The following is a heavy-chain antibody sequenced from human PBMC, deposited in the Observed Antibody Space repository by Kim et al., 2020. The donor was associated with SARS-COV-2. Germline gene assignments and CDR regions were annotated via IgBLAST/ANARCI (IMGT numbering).Heavy chain of an antibody. V-gene: IGHV1-69*13. Sequence: SVKVSCKASGGTFSSYAISWVRQAPGQGLEWMGGIIPIFGTANYAQKFQGRVTITADESTSTAYMELSSLRSEDTAVYYCARDRVGVRPLDAFGIWGQGTMVTVSS. CDR3: ARDRVGVRPLDAFGI. CDR1: GGTFSSYA. CDR2: IIPIFGTA. J-gene: IGHJ3*02. D-gene: IGHD2-15*01.